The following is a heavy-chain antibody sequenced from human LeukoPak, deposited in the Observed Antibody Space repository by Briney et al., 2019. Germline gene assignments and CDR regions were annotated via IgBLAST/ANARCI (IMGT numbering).Heavy chain of an antibody. Sequence: GESLKISCKGSGYSFTSYWIGWVRQMPGKGLEWMGIIYPGDSDTRYSPSFQGQVTISADKSISTAYLQWSSLKASDTAMYYCARPGERTYYDFWSGYYSPASFDYWGQGTLVTVSS. CDR3: ARPGERTYYDFWSGYYSPASFDY. CDR2: IYPGDSDT. J-gene: IGHJ4*02. D-gene: IGHD3-3*01. V-gene: IGHV5-51*01. CDR1: GYSFTSYW.